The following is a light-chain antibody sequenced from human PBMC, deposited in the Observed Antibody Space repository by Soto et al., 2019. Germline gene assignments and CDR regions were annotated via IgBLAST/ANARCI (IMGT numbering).Light chain of an antibody. Sequence: DTVMTQSQATLSVSPCERAALSFSASQSVGSNLAWYQQKPGQAPRVLIYGASTRATGVPARFSGSGSGTEFTLTISSLQSEDFAVYYCQQYNDWPPWTFGQGTKVDNK. J-gene: IGKJ1*01. CDR1: QSVGSN. V-gene: IGKV3-15*01. CDR3: QQYNDWPPWT. CDR2: GAS.